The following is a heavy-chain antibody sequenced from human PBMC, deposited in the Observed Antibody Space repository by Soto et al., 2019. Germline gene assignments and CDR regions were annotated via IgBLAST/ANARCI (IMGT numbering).Heavy chain of an antibody. D-gene: IGHD2-8*02. V-gene: IGHV3-11*06. J-gene: IGHJ3*02. CDR3: AGGSQLYGRWSAFDI. Sequence: GSLRLSCAASGFSILDYYMSWILQVPGIGLEWVSNISSTRSHTNYADSVKGRFTISRDNAKNSLYLQMDSLRADDTAVYYCAGGSQLYGRWSAFDIWGQGTMVTVSS. CDR1: GFSILDYY. CDR2: ISSTRSHT.